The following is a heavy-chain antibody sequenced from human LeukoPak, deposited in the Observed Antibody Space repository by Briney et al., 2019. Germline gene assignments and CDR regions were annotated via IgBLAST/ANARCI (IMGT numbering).Heavy chain of an antibody. CDR2: MNPNSGNT. CDR1: GYTFTSYE. J-gene: IGHJ6*02. V-gene: IGHV1-8*01. CDR3: ARASSIAVAGADEIINYYYGMDV. Sequence: ASVKVSCKASGYTFTSYEINWVRQATGQGLEWMGWMNPNSGNTGYAQKFQGRVTMTRNTSISTAYMELSSLRSEDTAVYYCARASSIAVAGADEIINYYYGMDVWGQGTTVTVSS. D-gene: IGHD6-19*01.